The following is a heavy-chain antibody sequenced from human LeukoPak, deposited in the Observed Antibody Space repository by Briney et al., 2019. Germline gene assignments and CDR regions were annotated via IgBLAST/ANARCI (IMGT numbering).Heavy chain of an antibody. CDR2: ISGSGGTT. Sequence: GGSLRLSCAASGFTFSSYAMSWVRHAPGKGLEWVSAISGSGGTTYYADSVKGRFTISRDNSKTTLYLQMNSLRAEDTAIYYCAKNYGDYWTYYYYYMDVWGRGTTVTVSS. D-gene: IGHD4-17*01. CDR3: AKNYGDYWTYYYYYMDV. CDR1: GFTFSSYA. V-gene: IGHV3-23*01. J-gene: IGHJ6*03.